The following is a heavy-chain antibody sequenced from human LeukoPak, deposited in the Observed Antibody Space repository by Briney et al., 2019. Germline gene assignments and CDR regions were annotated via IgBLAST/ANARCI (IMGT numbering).Heavy chain of an antibody. CDR1: AGNFISYA. CDR3: ARGITLGYCSGGSCYATRNKYYYYYYMDV. V-gene: IGHV1-69*05. Sequence: SVKVSCKDAAGNFISYAISCVRQDTGQELEWMGRIIPIFGTANYAQKFQGSVTITTDESTSTAYMELSSLRSEDTAVYYCARGITLGYCSGGSCYATRNKYYYYYYMDVWGKGTTVTVSS. D-gene: IGHD2-15*01. CDR2: IIPIFGTA. J-gene: IGHJ6*03.